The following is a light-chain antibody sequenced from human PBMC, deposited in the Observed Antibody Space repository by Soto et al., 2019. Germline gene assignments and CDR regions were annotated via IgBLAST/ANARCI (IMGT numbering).Light chain of an antibody. CDR1: QSVSSS. CDR3: QQRHMWPIK. Sequence: IMMTHSPATLSVSPWERATLSCRASQSVSSSLAWYQQKPGQAPRLLIYGASSRTTGIPDRFSGSGSGTDFTPTISSLEPEDSAVYYCQQRHMWPIKFGQGTRLEIK. V-gene: IGKV3-11*01. CDR2: GAS. J-gene: IGKJ5*01.